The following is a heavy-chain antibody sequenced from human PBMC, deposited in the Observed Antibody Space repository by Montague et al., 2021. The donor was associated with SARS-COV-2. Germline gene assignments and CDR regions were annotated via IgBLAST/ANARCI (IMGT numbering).Heavy chain of an antibody. CDR3: ARERWAVGVSFDY. V-gene: IGHV6-1*01. J-gene: IGHJ4*02. CDR2: THHGSRWSN. CDR1: GDSVSRHSAT. Sequence: CAISGDSVSRHSATWHWHRQSPQRGFEWLGRTHHGSRWSNDYAVSVRSRIIINPDTSTNQFSLQLSSVTPEDTAVYFCARERWAVGVSFDYWGQGTLVTVSS. D-gene: IGHD1-26*01.